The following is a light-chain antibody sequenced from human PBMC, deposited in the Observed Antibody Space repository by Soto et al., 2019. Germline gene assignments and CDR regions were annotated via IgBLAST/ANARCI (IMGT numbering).Light chain of an antibody. V-gene: IGLV2-14*01. CDR3: SSHTSTNTRV. J-gene: IGLJ1*01. CDR1: SSDIDAYNY. Sequence: QSVLTQPASVSGSPGQSITISCTGTSSDIDAYNYVSWYQQHPGKAPKLMIYDVSNRPSGISNRFSGSKSGNTASLTISGLQAEDEADYYCSSHTSTNTRVFGTGTKVTVL. CDR2: DVS.